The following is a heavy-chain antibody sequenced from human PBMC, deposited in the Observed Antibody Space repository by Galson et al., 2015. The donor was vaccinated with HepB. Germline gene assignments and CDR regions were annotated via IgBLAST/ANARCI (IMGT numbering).Heavy chain of an antibody. J-gene: IGHJ3*02. CDR1: GFPLSTSGVG. CDR3: AHRRYGDYVQDAFDI. Sequence: PALVKPTQTRTLTCTFSGFPLSTSGVGVGWIRQPPGTALEWLALIYWDDDKRYSQSLNSSLTITKDTSKNQVVLTMTNMDPVDTATYYCAHRRYGDYVQDAFDIWGQGTMVTVSP. CDR2: IYWDDDK. D-gene: IGHD4-17*01. V-gene: IGHV2-5*02.